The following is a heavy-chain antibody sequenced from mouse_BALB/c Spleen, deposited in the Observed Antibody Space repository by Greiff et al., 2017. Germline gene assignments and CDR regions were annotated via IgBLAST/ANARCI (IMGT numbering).Heavy chain of an antibody. CDR1: GYTFTDYN. CDR3: ARWRYEYDEAMDY. D-gene: IGHD2-4*01. V-gene: IGHV1-18*01. Sequence: EVQLQQSGPELVKPGASVKIPCKASGYTFTDYNMDWVKQSHGKSLEWIGDINPNNGGTIYNQKFKGKATLTVDKSSSTAYMELRSLTSEDTAVYCCARWRYEYDEAMDYWGQGTSVTVSS. J-gene: IGHJ4*01. CDR2: INPNNGGT.